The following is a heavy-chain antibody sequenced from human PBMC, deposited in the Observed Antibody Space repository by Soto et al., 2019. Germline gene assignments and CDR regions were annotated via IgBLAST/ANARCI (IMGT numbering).Heavy chain of an antibody. CDR1: GLTCSTFA. CDR3: ARDQSPNYEASLFDP. D-gene: IGHD4-4*01. CDR2: ISHDGRIA. Sequence: SLRLSCAPSGLTCSTFALHRARQATCEGLEWVALISHDGRIAKYADSVKGRFTISRDNSKTTLYMQMDSLRLEDTAVYYRARDQSPNYEASLFDPWGQGTLVTASS. V-gene: IGHV3-30-3*01. J-gene: IGHJ5*02.